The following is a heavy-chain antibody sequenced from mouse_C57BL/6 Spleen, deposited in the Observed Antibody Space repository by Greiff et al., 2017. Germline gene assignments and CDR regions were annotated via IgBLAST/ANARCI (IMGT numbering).Heavy chain of an antibody. CDR2: ISSGGDYI. D-gene: IGHD2-4*01. CDR3: TRGDYDEGWAFAMDY. Sequence: EVHLVESGEGLVKPGGSLKLSCAASGFTFSSYAMSWVRQTPEKRLEWVAYISSGGDYIYYADTVKGRFTISRDNARNTLYLQMSSLKSEDTAMYYCTRGDYDEGWAFAMDYWGQGTSVTVSS. J-gene: IGHJ4*01. CDR1: GFTFSSYA. V-gene: IGHV5-9-1*02.